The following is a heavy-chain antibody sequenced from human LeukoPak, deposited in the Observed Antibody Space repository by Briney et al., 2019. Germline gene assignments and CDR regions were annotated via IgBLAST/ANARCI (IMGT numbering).Heavy chain of an antibody. Sequence: SETLSLTCAVYGGSFSGYYLSWIRQPPGKGLEWIGEINHSGSTNYNPSLKSRVTISVDTSKNQFSLKLSSVTAADTAVYYWERKRRPELRFLEWLPDYSAYGSQGTLFTVSS. V-gene: IGHV4-34*01. D-gene: IGHD3-3*01. CDR1: GGSFSGYY. CDR2: INHSGST. J-gene: IGHJ4*02. CDR3: ERKRRPELRFLEWLPDYSAY.